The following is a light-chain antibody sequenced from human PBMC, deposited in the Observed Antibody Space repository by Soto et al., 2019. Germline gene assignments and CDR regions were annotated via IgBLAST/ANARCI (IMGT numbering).Light chain of an antibody. CDR1: QSVSSY. V-gene: IGKV3-11*01. J-gene: IGKJ4*01. Sequence: EIVLTQSPATLSLSPGERATLSCRASQSVSSYLASYQQKPGQAPRLLIYDPSTSATGITARFSGSGSATAFSPPISSLQPADFAVYYCQQYGSSLGVTFGGGTKVDI. CDR2: DPS. CDR3: QQYGSSLGVT.